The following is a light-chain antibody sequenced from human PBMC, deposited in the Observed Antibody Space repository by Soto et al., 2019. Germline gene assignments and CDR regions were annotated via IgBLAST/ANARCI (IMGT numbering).Light chain of an antibody. CDR2: GAS. CDR3: QQYGSSWYT. J-gene: IGKJ2*01. V-gene: IGKV3-20*01. CDR1: QSVSSIY. Sequence: EIVLTQSPGTLSLSPGESATLSCRASQSVSSIYLAWYQQKPGQAPRLLIYGASTRATGIPDRFSGSGAGTDFTHTISRLEPEDFAVYYCQQYGSSWYTFGQGTKLEIK.